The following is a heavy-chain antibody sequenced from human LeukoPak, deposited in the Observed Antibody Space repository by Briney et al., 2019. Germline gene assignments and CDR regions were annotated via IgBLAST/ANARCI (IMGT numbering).Heavy chain of an antibody. V-gene: IGHV3-23*01. J-gene: IGHJ4*02. Sequence: PGGSLRLSCAASGFTFSSYAMSWVRQAPGKGLEWVSAISGSGGSTYYADSVKGRFTISRDNSRNTLYLQMNSLRAEDTAVYYCAKDCSYYDSSGFDYWGQGTLVTVSS. CDR3: AKDCSYYDSSGFDY. D-gene: IGHD3-22*01. CDR1: GFTFSSYA. CDR2: ISGSGGST.